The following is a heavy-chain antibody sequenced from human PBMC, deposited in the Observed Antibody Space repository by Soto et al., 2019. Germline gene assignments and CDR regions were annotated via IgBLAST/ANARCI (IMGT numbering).Heavy chain of an antibody. D-gene: IGHD3-22*01. J-gene: IGHJ4*02. CDR3: AHLYYDSPLKY. Sequence: QITLKASGPTLVTPTQTLTLTCTFSGFSLITSGVGVGWIRQPPGKALEWLALIYWDDDERYSPSLKSRLTITKDTSKTQVVLTMTDMDPVDTATYYCAHLYYDSPLKYWGQGTLVTVSS. CDR1: GFSLITSGVG. V-gene: IGHV2-5*02. CDR2: IYWDDDE.